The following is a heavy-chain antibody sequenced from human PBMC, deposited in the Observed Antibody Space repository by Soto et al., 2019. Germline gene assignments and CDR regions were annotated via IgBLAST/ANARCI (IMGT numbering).Heavy chain of an antibody. J-gene: IGHJ6*02. CDR2: ISSSNRTI. V-gene: IGHV3-48*02. CDR1: GFTFRSYS. Sequence: EGSLRLSCAASGFTFRSYSMNWVRQAPGKGLEWVSYISSSNRTINYADSVKGRFIISRDNAKNSLYLQMHSLRDEDTAVYYCAREGWPLLQTGMDVWGQGTPVTVSS. D-gene: IGHD2-15*01. CDR3: AREGWPLLQTGMDV.